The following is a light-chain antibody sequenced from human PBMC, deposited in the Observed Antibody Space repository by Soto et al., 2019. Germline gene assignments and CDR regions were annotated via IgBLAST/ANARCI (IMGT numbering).Light chain of an antibody. J-gene: IGKJ5*01. V-gene: IGKV3-11*01. CDR1: QSVSSY. Sequence: EIVLTQSPATLSLSPGERATLSCRASQSVSSYLAWYPQKPGQAPRLLIYDASNRATGIPARFSGSGSGTDLTLTLSILEPEDFAVYDCQQHSNCPGAITFGQGTRLEIK. CDR3: QQHSNCPGAIT. CDR2: DAS.